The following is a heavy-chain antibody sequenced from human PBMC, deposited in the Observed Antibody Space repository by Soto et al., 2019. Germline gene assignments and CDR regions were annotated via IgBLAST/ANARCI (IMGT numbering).Heavy chain of an antibody. CDR2: IWYDGSNK. D-gene: IGHD3-10*01. Sequence: PGGSLRLSCAASGFTFSSYGMHWVRQAPGKGLEWVAVIWYDGSNKYYADSVKGRFTISRDNSKNTLYLQMNSLRAEDTAVYCCARNGFANYYRARSYYNYYYYGMDVWGQGTTVTVS. V-gene: IGHV3-33*01. J-gene: IGHJ6*02. CDR3: ARNGFANYYRARSYYNYYYYGMDV. CDR1: GFTFSSYG.